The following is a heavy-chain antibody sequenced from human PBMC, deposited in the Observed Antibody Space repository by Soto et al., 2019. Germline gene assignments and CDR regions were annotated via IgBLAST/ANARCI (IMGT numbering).Heavy chain of an antibody. CDR1: GFTFSSYA. V-gene: IGHV3-23*01. J-gene: IGHJ4*02. CDR2: ISGSGGST. Sequence: LKISCAASGFTFSSYAMSWVRQAPGKGLEWVSAISGSGGSTYYADSVKGRFTISRDNAKNSLYLQMNSLRAEDTAVYYCARDTYYYDSSGYYPLGPFDYWGQGTLVTVSS. CDR3: ARDTYYYDSSGYYPLGPFDY. D-gene: IGHD3-22*01.